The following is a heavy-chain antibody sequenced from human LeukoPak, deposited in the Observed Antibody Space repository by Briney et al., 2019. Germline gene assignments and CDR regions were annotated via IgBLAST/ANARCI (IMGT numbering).Heavy chain of an antibody. V-gene: IGHV4-34*01. CDR1: GGSFSGYY. J-gene: IGHJ4*02. Sequence: SETLSLTCAVYGGSFSGYYWSWIRQPPGKGLEWIGEINHSGSTNYNPSLKRRVTISVDTSKNQFSLKLSSVTAADTAVYYCARGKYNRGYSYGSFDYWGQGTLVTVSS. D-gene: IGHD5-18*01. CDR2: INHSGST. CDR3: ARGKYNRGYSYGSFDY.